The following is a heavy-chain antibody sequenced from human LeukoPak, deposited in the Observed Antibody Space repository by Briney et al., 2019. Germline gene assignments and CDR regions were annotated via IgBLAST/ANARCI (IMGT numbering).Heavy chain of an antibody. CDR3: ARRRYYDSTGYLD. Sequence: PSETLSLTCTVSGGSISSSSYYWGWIRQPPWKGLEWIGDIYRSGSIYYNPSLKSRVSMSVDTSENQFSLELTSVTAADTAVYYCARRRYYDSTGYLDWGQGTLVTVSS. V-gene: IGHV4-39*01. D-gene: IGHD3-22*01. CDR2: IYRSGSI. J-gene: IGHJ1*01. CDR1: GGSISSSSYY.